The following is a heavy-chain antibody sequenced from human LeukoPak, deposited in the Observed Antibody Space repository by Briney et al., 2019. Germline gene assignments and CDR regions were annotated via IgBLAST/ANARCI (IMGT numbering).Heavy chain of an antibody. V-gene: IGHV3-23*01. CDR3: AKDRAPYGSGGGEDYFDL. CDR2: SSGSGAST. D-gene: IGHD3-10*01. CDR1: GFTFTNYA. J-gene: IGHJ2*01. Sequence: GGSLRLSCVGSGFTFTNYAMTWVRQSPARGLEYVSSSSGSGASTHYADSVKGRFTISRDNSRNTLYLEMSSLRVEDSALYYCAKDRAPYGSGGGEDYFDLWGRGTLVTVSS.